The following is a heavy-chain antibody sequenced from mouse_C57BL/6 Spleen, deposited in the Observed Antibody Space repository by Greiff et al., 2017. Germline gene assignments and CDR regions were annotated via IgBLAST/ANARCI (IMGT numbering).Heavy chain of an antibody. CDR3: TASYYDYDENAMDY. J-gene: IGHJ4*01. Sequence: EVKLEESGGGLVQPGGSMKLSCVASGFTFSNYWMNWVRQSPEKGLEWVAQIRLKSDNYATHYAESVKGRFTISRDDSKSSVYLQMNNLRAEDTGIYYCTASYYDYDENAMDYWGQGTSVTVSS. D-gene: IGHD2-4*01. V-gene: IGHV6-3*01. CDR1: GFTFSNYW. CDR2: IRLKSDNYAT.